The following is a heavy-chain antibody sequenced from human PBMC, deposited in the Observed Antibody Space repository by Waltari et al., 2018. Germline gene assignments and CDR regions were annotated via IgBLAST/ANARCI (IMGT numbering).Heavy chain of an antibody. CDR3: ATERTGSHDY. D-gene: IGHD1-26*01. CDR1: GFTFSNPY. J-gene: IGHJ4*02. CDR2: VKSKTDGGTT. V-gene: IGHV3-15*01. Sequence: EVQLVESGGGWVNPGGSLRLSCAASGFTFSNPYINWVRQAPGKGLEWVGLVKSKTDGGTTEYAAPVKGRFTISRDDSKDTAYLQMNSLRIEDTAVYYCATERTGSHDYWGQGTLVTVSS.